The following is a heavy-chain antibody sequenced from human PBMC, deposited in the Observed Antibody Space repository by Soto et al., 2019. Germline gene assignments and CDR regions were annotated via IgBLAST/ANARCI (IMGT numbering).Heavy chain of an antibody. CDR3: ARGAVVGPNGRIAGMDG. V-gene: IGHV1-46*01. J-gene: IGHJ6*01. CDR1: GYTFTSYY. Sequence: WASVKVSCKASGYTFTSYYMHWVRQAPGQGLEWMGIIDPSSGTTSYTQKFQERVTMTRDTSMSTVYMELSRLRSEDTAVYYCARGAVVGPNGRIAGMDGWGLGTTGTVSS. CDR2: IDPSSGTT. D-gene: IGHD2-15*01.